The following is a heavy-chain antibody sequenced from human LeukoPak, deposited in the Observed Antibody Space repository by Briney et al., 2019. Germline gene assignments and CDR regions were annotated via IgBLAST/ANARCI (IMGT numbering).Heavy chain of an antibody. J-gene: IGHJ4*02. CDR3: ARVIYSDYYDSSGLDY. Sequence: GGSLRLSCAASGFTFSDYYMSWIRQAPGKGLEWVSYISSSGSTIYYADSVKGRFTISRDNAKNSLYLQMNSLRAEDTAVYYCARVIYSDYYDSSGLDYWGQGTLVTVSS. CDR2: ISSSGSTI. D-gene: IGHD3-22*01. V-gene: IGHV3-11*01. CDR1: GFTFSDYY.